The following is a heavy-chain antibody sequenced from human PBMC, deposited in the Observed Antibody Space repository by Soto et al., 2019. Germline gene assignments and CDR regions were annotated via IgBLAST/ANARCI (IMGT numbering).Heavy chain of an antibody. J-gene: IGHJ4*02. CDR3: ARDRESGDTYYFDY. Sequence: QVQLVQSGAEVKKPGSSVKVSCKASGGTFSSYTISWVRQAPGQGLEWMGRIIPILGIANYAQKFQGRVMITADKSTSTAYMELSSLRSEDTAVYYCARDRESGDTYYFDYWGQGTLVTVSS. D-gene: IGHD3-10*01. CDR2: IIPILGIA. CDR1: GGTFSSYT. V-gene: IGHV1-69*08.